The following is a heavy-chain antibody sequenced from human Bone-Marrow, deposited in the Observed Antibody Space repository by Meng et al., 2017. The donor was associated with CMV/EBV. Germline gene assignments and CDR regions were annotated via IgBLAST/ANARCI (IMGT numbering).Heavy chain of an antibody. J-gene: IGHJ6*02. CDR1: GGSLSSYY. D-gene: IGHD3-3*01. CDR2: IYYRGST. V-gene: IGHV4-59*01. CDR3: AGSYYDFWSGYSAADYYYYYGMDV. Sequence: SETLSLTCTVSGGSLSSYYWSWIRQPPGKGLEWIGYIYYRGSTNYNPSLKSRVTISVDTSKNQFSLKLSSVTAADTAVYYCAGSYYDFWSGYSAADYYYYYGMDVWGQGTTVTVSS.